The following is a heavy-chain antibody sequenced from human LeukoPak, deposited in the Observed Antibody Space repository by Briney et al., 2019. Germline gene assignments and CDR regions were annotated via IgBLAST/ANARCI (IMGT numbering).Heavy chain of an antibody. J-gene: IGHJ5*02. V-gene: IGHV3-7*03. Sequence: GGSLRLSCAVSGLTFSTYWMSWVRQAPGQGLEWVANVKHDGSEKYYVDSVKGRFTISRDNAKNLLFLQMNSLRDEDTAVYYCARAWNDWFDPWGQGTLVIVSS. CDR1: GLTFSTYW. CDR2: VKHDGSEK. CDR3: ARAWNDWFDP. D-gene: IGHD1-1*01.